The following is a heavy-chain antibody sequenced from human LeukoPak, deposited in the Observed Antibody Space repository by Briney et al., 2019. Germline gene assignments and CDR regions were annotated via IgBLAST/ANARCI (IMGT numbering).Heavy chain of an antibody. J-gene: IGHJ4*02. CDR1: GGSFSGYY. CDR3: ARGRTYYFDY. Sequence: SETLSLTCAVYGGSFSGYYWSWIRQPPGKGLEWIGEINHSGSANYNPSLKSRVTISVDTSKNQFSLKLSSVTAADTAVYYCARGRTYYFDYWGQGTLVTVSS. V-gene: IGHV4-34*01. D-gene: IGHD2-8*01. CDR2: INHSGSA.